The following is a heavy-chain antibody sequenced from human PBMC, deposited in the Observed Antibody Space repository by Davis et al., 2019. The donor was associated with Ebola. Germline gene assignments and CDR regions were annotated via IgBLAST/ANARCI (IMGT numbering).Heavy chain of an antibody. J-gene: IGHJ4*02. Sequence: PGGSLRLSCAASGFTFSSYGMHWVRQAPGKGLEWVAVISYDGSNKYYADSVKGRFTISRDNSKNTLYLQMNSLRAEDTAVYYCAKDRDTAMVVDYWGQGTLVTVSS. D-gene: IGHD5-18*01. CDR1: GFTFSSYG. CDR3: AKDRDTAMVVDY. CDR2: ISYDGSNK. V-gene: IGHV3-30*18.